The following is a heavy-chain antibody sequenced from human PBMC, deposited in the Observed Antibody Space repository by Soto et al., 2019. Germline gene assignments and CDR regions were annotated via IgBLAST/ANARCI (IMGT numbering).Heavy chain of an antibody. CDR1: GGPIRSYY. V-gene: IGHV4-59*01. Sequence: SETLSLTCTVSGGPIRSYYWSWIRQPPGKGLEWIGYIYYSGSTNYNPSLKSRVTISVDTSKNQFSLKLSSVTAADTAVYYCAREVRGDYYFDYWGQGTLVTVSS. J-gene: IGHJ4*02. CDR3: AREVRGDYYFDY. D-gene: IGHD3-10*01. CDR2: IYYSGST.